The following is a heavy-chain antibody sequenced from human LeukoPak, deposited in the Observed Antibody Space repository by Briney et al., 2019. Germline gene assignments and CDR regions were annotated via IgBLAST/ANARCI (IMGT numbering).Heavy chain of an antibody. CDR2: VDPEDGET. V-gene: IGHV1-69-2*01. D-gene: IGHD1-26*01. Sequence: ASLKVSCKVSGYTFTDYYMHWVQQAPGKGLEWMGLVDPEDGETIYAEKFQGRVTITADTSTDTAYMELSSLRSEDTAVYYCATTPYSGSYRPYYFDYWGQGTLVTVSS. CDR1: GYTFTDYY. J-gene: IGHJ4*02. CDR3: ATTPYSGSYRPYYFDY.